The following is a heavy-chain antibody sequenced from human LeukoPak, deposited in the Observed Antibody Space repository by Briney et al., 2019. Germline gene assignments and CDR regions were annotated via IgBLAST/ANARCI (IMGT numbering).Heavy chain of an antibody. CDR2: INPNSGGT. CDR1: GYTFTGYY. Sequence: ASVKVSCKASGYTFTGYYMHWVRQAPGQGLEWMGWINPNSGGTNYAQKFQGWVTMTRDTSISTAYMELSRLRSDDTAVYYCARETGRGYGSGSYYDYWGQETLVTVSS. D-gene: IGHD3-10*01. J-gene: IGHJ4*02. V-gene: IGHV1-2*04. CDR3: ARETGRGYGSGSYYDY.